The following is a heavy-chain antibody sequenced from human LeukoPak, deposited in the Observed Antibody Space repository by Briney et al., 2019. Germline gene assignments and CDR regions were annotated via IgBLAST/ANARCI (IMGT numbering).Heavy chain of an antibody. CDR1: GFSVSGIH. J-gene: IGHJ5*02. CDR3: ARGNGNVGGRLDP. D-gene: IGHD4-23*01. V-gene: IGHV3-66*01. Sequence: PGGSLRLSCAASGFSVSGIHMNWVRQAPGKDLEWVSGLYSGGATYYADSMGGRFTISRDPSKNTLYLQMTSLRVDDTAIYYCARGNGNVGGRLDPWGQGTLVTVSS. CDR2: LYSGGAT.